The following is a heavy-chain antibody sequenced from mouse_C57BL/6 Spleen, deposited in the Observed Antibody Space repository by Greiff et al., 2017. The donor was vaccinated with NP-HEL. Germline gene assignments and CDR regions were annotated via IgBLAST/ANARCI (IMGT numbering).Heavy chain of an antibody. D-gene: IGHD2-4*01. V-gene: IGHV1-64*01. CDR3: ARSGDYDYDGTSYAMDY. Sequence: VQLQQPGAELVKPGASVKLSCKASGYTFTSYWMHWVKQRPGQGLEWIGMIHPNRGSTNYNEKFKSKATLTVDKSSSTAYMQLSSLTSEDSAVYYCARSGDYDYDGTSYAMDYWGQGTSVTVSS. CDR1: GYTFTSYW. J-gene: IGHJ4*01. CDR2: IHPNRGST.